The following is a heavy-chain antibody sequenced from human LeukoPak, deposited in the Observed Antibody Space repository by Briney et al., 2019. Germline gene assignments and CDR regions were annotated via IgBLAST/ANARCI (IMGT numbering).Heavy chain of an antibody. J-gene: IGHJ4*02. D-gene: IGHD3-10*01. CDR2: INPSGGST. V-gene: IGHV1-46*01. CDR1: GYTFTSYY. Sequence: ASVKVSCKASGYTFTSYYMHWVRQAPGQGLEWMGIINPSGGSTSYAQKFQGRVTMTEDTSTDTAYMELSSLRSEDTAVYYCATAVPSMVRGVITLSYYFDYWGQGTLVTVSS. CDR3: ATAVPSMVRGVITLSYYFDY.